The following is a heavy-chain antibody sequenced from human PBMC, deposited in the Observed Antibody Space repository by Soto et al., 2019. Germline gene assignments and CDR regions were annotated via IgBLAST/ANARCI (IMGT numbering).Heavy chain of an antibody. Sequence: GGSLRLSCAASGFTFSTYWMRWVRQAPGKGLEWIAPTRQDGRQHYYLDSVKGRFIISRDNAKSSLYLQMNSLRAEDTAVYYCSSAGGAFYYSYYGMDVWGQGTPVTVSS. D-gene: IGHD3-10*01. V-gene: IGHV3-7*01. J-gene: IGHJ6*02. CDR2: TRQDGRQH. CDR1: GFTFSTYW. CDR3: SSAGGAFYYSYYGMDV.